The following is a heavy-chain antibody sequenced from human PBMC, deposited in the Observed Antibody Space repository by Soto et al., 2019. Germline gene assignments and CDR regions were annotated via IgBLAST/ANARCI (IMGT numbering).Heavy chain of an antibody. CDR2: IIPIFGTA. D-gene: IGHD2-15*01. CDR3: ARERYCSGGSCYSGAFDI. V-gene: IGHV1-69*12. Sequence: QVQLVQSGAEVKKPGSSVKVSCKASGGTFSSYAISWVRQAPGQGLEWMGGIIPIFGTANYAQKFQGRVTITADEPTSTAYMELSSLRSEDTAVYYCARERYCSGGSCYSGAFDIWGQWTMVTVSS. J-gene: IGHJ3*02. CDR1: GGTFSSYA.